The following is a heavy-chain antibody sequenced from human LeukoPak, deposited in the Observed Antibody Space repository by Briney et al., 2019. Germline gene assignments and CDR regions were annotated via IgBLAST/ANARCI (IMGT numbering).Heavy chain of an antibody. J-gene: IGHJ5*02. Sequence: ASVKVSCKASGYTFTNYDINWVRQATGQGLQWLGWMNPNNDDTDYAQKFQGRVTMTRDMSTTTDYIELSSLRSDDTDAYYCARDNSVGDIAWWFDPWGQGTLVTVSS. CDR2: MNPNNDDT. V-gene: IGHV1-8*01. D-gene: IGHD3-16*02. CDR1: GYTFTNYD. CDR3: ARDNSVGDIAWWFDP.